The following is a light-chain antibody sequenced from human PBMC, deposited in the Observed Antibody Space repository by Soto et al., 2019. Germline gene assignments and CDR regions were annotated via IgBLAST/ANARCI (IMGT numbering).Light chain of an antibody. CDR3: SSFTTTRPLV. CDR1: SGDVGAYNY. CDR2: DVT. Sequence: QSALTQPASVSGSPGQSITISCTGSSGDVGAYNYVSWFQQYPGKAPKIILYDVTSRPSGVSNRFSGSKSGNTAYLTISGLQAEDEADYYCSSFTTTRPLVLGGGTKLTVL. J-gene: IGLJ2*01. V-gene: IGLV2-14*01.